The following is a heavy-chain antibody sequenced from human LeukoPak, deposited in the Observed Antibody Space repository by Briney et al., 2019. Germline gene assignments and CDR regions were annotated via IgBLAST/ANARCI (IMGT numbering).Heavy chain of an antibody. Sequence: SETLSLTCAVSGGSISSSNWWSWVRQPPGKGLEWIGEIYHSGSTNYNPSLKSRVTISVDKSKNQFSLKLSSVTAADTAVYYCASMGGSYWNYFDYWGQGTLVTVSS. CDR1: GGSISSSNW. CDR3: ASMGGSYWNYFDY. D-gene: IGHD1-26*01. J-gene: IGHJ4*02. CDR2: IYHSGST. V-gene: IGHV4-4*02.